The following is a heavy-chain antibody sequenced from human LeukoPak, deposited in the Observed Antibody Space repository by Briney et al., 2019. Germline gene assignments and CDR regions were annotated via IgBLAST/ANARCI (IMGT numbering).Heavy chain of an antibody. CDR2: INPDTGGT. D-gene: IGHD3-22*01. V-gene: IGHV1-2*02. J-gene: IGHJ4*02. CDR1: GYTFTGYY. CDR3: ARDPRNYYDSSGSYFDS. Sequence: ASVKVSCKASGYTFTGYYMHWVRQAPGQGLEWMGWINPDTGGTNYAQKFQGRVTMTRDTSISTAYMELSRLRSDDTAVFFCARDPRNYYDSSGSYFDSWGQGTLVTVSS.